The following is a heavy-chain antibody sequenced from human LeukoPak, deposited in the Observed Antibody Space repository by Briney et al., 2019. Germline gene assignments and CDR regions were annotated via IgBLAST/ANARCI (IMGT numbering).Heavy chain of an antibody. Sequence: GRSLRLSCSASGFTFRNYGMHWVRQAPGKGLEWVAVIWYDGSNKFYADSVKGRFAVSRDNSKNTLYLQMSSLRAEDTALYYCTSGYDYLVGLNDYWGQGTLVTVSS. CDR2: IWYDGSNK. CDR1: GFTFRNYG. D-gene: IGHD3-22*01. V-gene: IGHV3-33*01. J-gene: IGHJ4*02. CDR3: TSGYDYLVGLNDY.